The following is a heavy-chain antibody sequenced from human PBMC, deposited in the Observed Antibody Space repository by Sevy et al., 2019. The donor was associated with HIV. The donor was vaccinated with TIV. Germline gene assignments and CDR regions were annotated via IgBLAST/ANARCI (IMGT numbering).Heavy chain of an antibody. CDR1: GFIFTNAW. J-gene: IGHJ4*02. CDR2: IKTKTDGGTT. D-gene: IGHD3-22*01. CDR3: TTSDVYYDSSGYDY. V-gene: IGHV3-15*01. Sequence: GGSLRLSCAASGFIFTNAWMSWVRQAPGKGLEWVGRIKTKTDGGTTYYAAPVKGRFTISRDDSKNTLYLQMNSLKTEDTAVYYCTTSDVYYDSSGYDYWGQGTLVTVSS.